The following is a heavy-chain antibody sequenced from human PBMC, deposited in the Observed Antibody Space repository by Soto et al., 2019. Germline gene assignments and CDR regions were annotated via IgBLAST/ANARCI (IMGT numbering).Heavy chain of an antibody. CDR3: AKDSYYDFWSGYSANYYYGMDV. V-gene: IGHV3-30*18. CDR2: TSYDGSEK. D-gene: IGHD3-3*01. CDR1: GFTFSSYG. Sequence: QVQLVESGGGVVQPGRSLRLSCAAPGFTFSSYGMHWVRQAPGKGLEWVAVTSYDGSEKYYADSVKGRFTISRDNSKNTLYLQMNSLRAEDTAVYYCAKDSYYDFWSGYSANYYYGMDVWAQGTTVTVSS. J-gene: IGHJ6*02.